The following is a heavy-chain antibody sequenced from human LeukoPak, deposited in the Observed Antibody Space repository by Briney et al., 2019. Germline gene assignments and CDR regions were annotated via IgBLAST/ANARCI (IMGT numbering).Heavy chain of an antibody. Sequence: SETLSLTCAVYRGSFSGYSWTWIRQSPGKGLEWIGEISHRGSANYSPSLKSRVTVSVDTAERQFSLNLRSVTAADTAVYYCARGALYDKSYSYYYYYMDVWGKGTTVTVSS. CDR3: ARGALYDKSYSYYYYYMDV. D-gene: IGHD3-9*01. J-gene: IGHJ6*03. CDR2: ISHRGSA. V-gene: IGHV4-34*01. CDR1: RGSFSGYS.